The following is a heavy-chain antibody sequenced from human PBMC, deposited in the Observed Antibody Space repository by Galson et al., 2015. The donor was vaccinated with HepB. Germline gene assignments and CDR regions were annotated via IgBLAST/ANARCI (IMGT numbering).Heavy chain of an antibody. V-gene: IGHV3-30*18. CDR3: AKNMVTKTERLCHMDV. J-gene: IGHJ6*03. D-gene: IGHD5-18*01. CDR1: GFTFSNYG. Sequence: SLRLSCAASGFTFSNYGMHWVRQAPGKGLEWVAFISNDGSNKHYADSVKGRFTISRDNSKNTLYLQMNSLRAEDTAVCYCAKNMVTKTERLCHMDVWGKGTTVTVSS. CDR2: ISNDGSNK.